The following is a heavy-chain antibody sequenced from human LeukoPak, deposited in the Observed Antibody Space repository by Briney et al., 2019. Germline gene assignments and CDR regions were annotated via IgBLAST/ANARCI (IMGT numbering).Heavy chain of an antibody. CDR2: VSDSGRA. CDR3: ARAGSTIAARPPDY. CDR1: GASFSSSPYF. Sequence: PSETLSLTCTVSGASFSSSPYFWGWVRQPPGKGLEWIGSVSDSGRAFYNPSLKSRVTLSIDTFKNHFSLRLTSVTAADTAVYYCARAGSTIAARPPDYWGQGTLVLVSS. D-gene: IGHD6-6*01. V-gene: IGHV4-39*07. J-gene: IGHJ4*02.